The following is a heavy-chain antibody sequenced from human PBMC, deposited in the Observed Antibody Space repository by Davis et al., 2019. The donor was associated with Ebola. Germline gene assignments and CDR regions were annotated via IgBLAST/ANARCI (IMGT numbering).Heavy chain of an antibody. CDR3: ARGKWFDP. Sequence: ASVKVSCKASGYTFTGYYMHWVRQAPGQGLEWMGIINPSGGSTSYAQKFQGRVTLTADKATNTAYMELSGLRFDDTAVYYCARGKWFDPWGQGTLVSVTS. V-gene: IGHV1-46*01. CDR1: GYTFTGYY. J-gene: IGHJ5*02. CDR2: INPSGGST.